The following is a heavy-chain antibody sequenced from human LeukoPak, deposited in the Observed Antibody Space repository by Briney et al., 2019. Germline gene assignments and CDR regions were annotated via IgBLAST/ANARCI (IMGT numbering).Heavy chain of an antibody. Sequence: SETLSLTCTVSGGSISSGGYYWSWIRQHPGKGLEWIGSIYYSGSTYYNPSLKSRVTISVDTSKNQFSLKLSSVTAADTAVYYCARCIEMATQFFDYWGQGTLVTVSS. CDR1: GGSISSGGYY. J-gene: IGHJ4*02. D-gene: IGHD5-24*01. CDR3: ARCIEMATQFFDY. V-gene: IGHV4-39*01. CDR2: IYYSGST.